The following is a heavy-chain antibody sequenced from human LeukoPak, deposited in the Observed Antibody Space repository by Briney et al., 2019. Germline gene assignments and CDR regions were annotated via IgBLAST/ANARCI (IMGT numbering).Heavy chain of an antibody. V-gene: IGHV4-4*07. Sequence: PSGTLSLTCTVSGGSISSYYWSWIRQPAGKGLEWIGRIYTSGSTNYNPSLKSRVTMSVDTSKNQFSLKLSSVTAADTAVYYCARDAIAARGGYYYYMDVWGKGTTVTVSS. CDR3: ARDAIAARGGYYYYMDV. CDR2: IYTSGST. CDR1: GGSISSYY. J-gene: IGHJ6*03. D-gene: IGHD6-6*01.